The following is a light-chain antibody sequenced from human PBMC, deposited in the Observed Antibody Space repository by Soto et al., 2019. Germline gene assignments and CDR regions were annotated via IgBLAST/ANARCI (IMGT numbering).Light chain of an antibody. CDR1: SSDIGAYNY. CDR2: DVS. CDR3: SSYTSSRIPV. Sequence: QSALTQPASVSGSPGQSITISCTGTSSDIGAYNYVSWYQQHPGKAPKLMIFDVSDRPSGVSNRFSGSKSGNTASLTISGLQPEDEAAYFCSSYTSSRIPVFGGGTKVTVL. J-gene: IGLJ2*01. V-gene: IGLV2-14*03.